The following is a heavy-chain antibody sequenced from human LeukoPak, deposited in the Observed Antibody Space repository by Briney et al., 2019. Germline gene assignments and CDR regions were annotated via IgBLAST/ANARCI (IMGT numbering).Heavy chain of an antibody. J-gene: IGHJ4*02. D-gene: IGHD1-1*01. CDR2: LSNSGNT. CDR3: VRWTARTTEDS. V-gene: IGHV4-39*01. CDR1: GGSLSSRSHY. Sequence: PSETLSLTCTVSGGSLSSRSHYWGWIRQPPGQGLEWIGSLSNSGNTYYNPSLKSRVTISVDTSKNEFSLKLSSVTAADTAVYYCVRWTARTTEDSWGQGTLVTVSS.